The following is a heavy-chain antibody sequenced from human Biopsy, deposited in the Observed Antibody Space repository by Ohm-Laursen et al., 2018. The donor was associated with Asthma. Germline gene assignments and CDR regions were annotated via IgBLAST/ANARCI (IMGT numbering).Heavy chain of an antibody. CDR3: ARTYYDFLTGQVKDVFGV. CDR1: GYTFISSA. CDR2: VNIGNGDT. V-gene: IGHV1-3*04. D-gene: IGHD3-9*01. J-gene: IGHJ3*01. Sequence: GSSVKASCKVSGYTFISSAIHWVRQAPGQRIEWMGWVNIGNGDTKHSQKFQGRVTITRDTSASTAYMELRSLRSEDTATYYCARTYYDFLTGQVKDVFGVWGQGTMVTVSS.